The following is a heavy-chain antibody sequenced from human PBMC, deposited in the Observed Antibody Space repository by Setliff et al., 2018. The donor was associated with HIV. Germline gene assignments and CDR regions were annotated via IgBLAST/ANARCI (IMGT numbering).Heavy chain of an antibody. D-gene: IGHD1-26*01. CDR3: ARAALGRAEVFDY. CDR2: INAGNGNT. V-gene: IGHV1-3*01. CDR1: GYTFTSYA. Sequence: ASVKVSCKASGYTFTSYAMHWVRQAPGQRLEWMGWINAGNGNTKYSQKFQGRVTITRDTSASTAYMELSSLRPEDTAVYYCARAALGRAEVFDYWGQGTLVTVSS. J-gene: IGHJ4*02.